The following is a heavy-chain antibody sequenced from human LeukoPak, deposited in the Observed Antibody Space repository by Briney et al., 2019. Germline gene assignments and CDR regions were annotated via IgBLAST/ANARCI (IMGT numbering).Heavy chain of an antibody. CDR2: ISSSSSYI. CDR1: GFTFSSSA. J-gene: IGHJ4*02. CDR3: ARDGAVTNGRYFDY. D-gene: IGHD4-17*01. V-gene: IGHV3-21*01. Sequence: GGSLRLSCAASGFTFSSSAMSWVRQAPGKVLEWVSSISSSSSYIYYGDSVKGRFTISRDNAKNSLYLQMNSLRAEDTAVYYCARDGAVTNGRYFDYWGQGTLVTVSS.